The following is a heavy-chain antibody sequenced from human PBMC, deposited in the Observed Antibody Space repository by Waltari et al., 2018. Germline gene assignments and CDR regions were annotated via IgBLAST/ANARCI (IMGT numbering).Heavy chain of an antibody. Sequence: EVQLVESGGGLVQPGGSLRLSCAASGFTFSSYEMNWVRQAPGTGLEWVSYISSSGRTIYYADSVKGRVTISRDNAKNSLYLQMNSLRAEDTAVYYCARDGSKGDWGILYYYYGMDVWGQGTTVTVSS. J-gene: IGHJ6*02. CDR1: GFTFSSYE. D-gene: IGHD7-27*01. V-gene: IGHV3-48*03. CDR3: ARDGSKGDWGILYYYYGMDV. CDR2: ISSSGRTI.